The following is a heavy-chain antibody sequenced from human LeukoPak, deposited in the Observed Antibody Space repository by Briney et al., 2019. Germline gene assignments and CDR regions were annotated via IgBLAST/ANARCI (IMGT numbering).Heavy chain of an antibody. V-gene: IGHV1-2*02. CDR3: VRDYFRGDIVATIMDY. D-gene: IGHD5-12*01. CDR2: VNPKSGGT. CDR1: GYTFIDFY. Sequence: ASVKVSCKASGYTFIDFYMHWVRQAPGQGLEWMGWVNPKSGGTDYAQKFQGRVTMTRDTSISTAYMELSRLRSDDTAVYYCVRDYFRGDIVATIMDYWGQGTLVTVSS. J-gene: IGHJ4*02.